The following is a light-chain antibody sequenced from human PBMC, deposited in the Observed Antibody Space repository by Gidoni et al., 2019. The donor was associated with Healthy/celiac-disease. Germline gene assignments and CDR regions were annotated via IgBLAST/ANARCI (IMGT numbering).Light chain of an antibody. V-gene: IGKV1-39*01. CDR3: QQSYSTPPLT. CDR1: QSISSY. Sequence: DIQMPKSPSSLSASVADRVTITCRASQSISSYLNWYQQKPGKAPKLLIYAASSLQSGVPSRFSGSGSGTDFTLTISSLQPEDFATYYCQQSYSTPPLTFGGGTKVEIK. J-gene: IGKJ4*01. CDR2: AAS.